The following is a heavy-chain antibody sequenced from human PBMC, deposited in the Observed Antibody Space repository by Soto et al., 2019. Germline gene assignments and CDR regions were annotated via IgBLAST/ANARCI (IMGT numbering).Heavy chain of an antibody. CDR3: AKAKAGYSSGWTDYYYYYGMDV. V-gene: IGHV3-23*01. Sequence: GGSLRLSCAASGFTFSSYAMSWVCQAPGKGLEWVSAISGSGGSTYYADSVKGRFTISRDNSKNTLYLQMNSLRAEDTAVYYCAKAKAGYSSGWTDYYYYYGMDVWGQGTTVTVSS. CDR1: GFTFSSYA. J-gene: IGHJ6*02. CDR2: ISGSGGST. D-gene: IGHD6-19*01.